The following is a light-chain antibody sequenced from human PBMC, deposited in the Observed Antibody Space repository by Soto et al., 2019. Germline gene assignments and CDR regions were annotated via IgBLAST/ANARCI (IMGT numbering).Light chain of an antibody. CDR1: QGISNN. CDR3: QKYNRAPWT. CDR2: VAS. V-gene: IGKV1-27*01. J-gene: IGKJ1*01. Sequence: DIQMTQSPSSLSASVGDRVTITCRASQGISNNLAWYQQQPGKVPKLLIYVASTWHSGLPSRFSGSGSGTDFTLTISSLQLEDVASYCCQKYNRAPWTFGQGTKVEIK.